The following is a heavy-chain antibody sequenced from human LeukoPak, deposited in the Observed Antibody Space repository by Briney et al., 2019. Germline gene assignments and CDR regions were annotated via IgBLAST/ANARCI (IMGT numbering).Heavy chain of an antibody. D-gene: IGHD6-6*01. CDR2: IYYSGST. Sequence: SETLSLTCTVSGDSISTSNSYWGWIRQPPGKGLEWIGYIYYSGSTNYNPSLKSRVTISVDTSKNQFSLKLSSVTAADTAVYYCAGEGVWSSSSRFPTVHYWGQGTLVTVSS. V-gene: IGHV4-61*01. CDR1: GDSISTSNSY. CDR3: AGEGVWSSSSRFPTVHY. J-gene: IGHJ4*02.